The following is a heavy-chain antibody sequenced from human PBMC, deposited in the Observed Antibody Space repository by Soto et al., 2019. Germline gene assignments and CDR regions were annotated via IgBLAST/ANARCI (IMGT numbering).Heavy chain of an antibody. D-gene: IGHD1-26*01. J-gene: IGHJ4*02. V-gene: IGHV3-30*18. CDR1: GFTFSSYG. CDR2: ISYDGSNK. Sequence: GGSVRLSCAASGFTFSSYGMHWVRQAPGKGLEWVAVISYDGSNKYYADSVKGRFTISRDNSKNTLYLQMNSLRAEDTAVYYCAKDRRYLIVGATFDYWGQGTLVTVSS. CDR3: AKDRRYLIVGATFDY.